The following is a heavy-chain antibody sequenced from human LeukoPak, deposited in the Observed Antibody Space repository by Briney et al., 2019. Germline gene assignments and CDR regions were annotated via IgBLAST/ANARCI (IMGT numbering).Heavy chain of an antibody. J-gene: IGHJ4*02. V-gene: IGHV3-30-3*01. CDR2: ISYDGSNK. D-gene: IGHD3-22*01. CDR3: ARGSYDSSGYRPFDY. Sequence: GGSLRLSCAASGFTFSSYAMHWVRQAPGKGLEWVAVISYDGSNKYYADSVKGRFTISRDNSKNTLYLQMNSLRAEDTAVYYCARGSYDSSGYRPFDYWGQGTLVTVSS. CDR1: GFTFSSYA.